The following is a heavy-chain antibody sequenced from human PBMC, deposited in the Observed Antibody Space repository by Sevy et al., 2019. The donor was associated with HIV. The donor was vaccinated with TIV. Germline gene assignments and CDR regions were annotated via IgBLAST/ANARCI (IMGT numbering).Heavy chain of an antibody. J-gene: IGHJ4*02. D-gene: IGHD5-18*01. CDR3: ARVDPLWDTAFDY. Sequence: SETLSLTCTVSGGSISSYYWSWIRQPPGKGLEWIGYIYYSGSTNYNPSLKSRVTISVDTSKNQFSLKLSSVTAADTAVYYCARVDPLWDTAFDYWGQGTLVTVSS. V-gene: IGHV4-59*01. CDR2: IYYSGST. CDR1: GGSISSYY.